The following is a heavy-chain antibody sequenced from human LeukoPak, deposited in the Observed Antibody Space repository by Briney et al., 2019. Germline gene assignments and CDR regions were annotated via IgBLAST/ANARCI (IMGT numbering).Heavy chain of an antibody. CDR1: GFTFSSYW. Sequence: GGSLRLSCAASGFTFSSYWMSWVRQAPGKGLEWVANIKQDGSEKYYVDSVKGRFTISRDNAKNSLYLQMNSLRAEDTAVYYSARDRRVVAYSNFDYWGQGTLVTVSS. J-gene: IGHJ4*02. CDR3: ARDRRVVAYSNFDY. D-gene: IGHD2-15*01. CDR2: IKQDGSEK. V-gene: IGHV3-7*01.